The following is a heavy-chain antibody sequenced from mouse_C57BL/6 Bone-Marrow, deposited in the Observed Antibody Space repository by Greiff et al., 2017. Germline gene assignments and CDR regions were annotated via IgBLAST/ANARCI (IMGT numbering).Heavy chain of an antibody. CDR3: ASLEGAYDGYYVPFAY. Sequence: QLQQSFSSLFPPFSSFKLSCTASGFNIKDYYMHWVKQRTEQGLEWIGRIDPEDGETKYAPKFQGKATITADTSSNTAYLQLSSLTSEDTAVYYCASLEGAYDGYYVPFAYWGQGTLVTVSA. CDR1: GFNIKDYY. CDR2: IDPEDGET. V-gene: IGHV14-2*01. D-gene: IGHD2-3*01. J-gene: IGHJ3*01.